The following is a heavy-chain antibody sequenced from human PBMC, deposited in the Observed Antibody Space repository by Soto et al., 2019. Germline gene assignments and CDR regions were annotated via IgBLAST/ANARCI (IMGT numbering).Heavy chain of an antibody. CDR3: ARNRLRQYYYGMDV. Sequence: GESLKISCQGSGYSFANYWIAWVRQVPGKGLEWVGVIYPGDSDTRYSPSFRGQVTISADKSISHVYLQWSSLKASDTAMYYCARNRLRQYYYGMDVWGQGTTVTVSS. CDR2: IYPGDSDT. V-gene: IGHV5-51*01. CDR1: GYSFANYW. D-gene: IGHD3-10*01. J-gene: IGHJ6*02.